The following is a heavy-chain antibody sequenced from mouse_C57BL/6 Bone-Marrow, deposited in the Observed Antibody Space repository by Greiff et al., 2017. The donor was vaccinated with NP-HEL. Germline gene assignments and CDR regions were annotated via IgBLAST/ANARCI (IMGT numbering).Heavy chain of an antibody. Sequence: EVKLVESGGGLVKPGGSLKLSCAASGFTFSSYAMSWVRQTPEKRLEWVATISDGGSYTYYPDNVKGRFTISRDNAKNNLYLQMSHLKSEDTAMYYCARAADWYFDVWGTGTTVTVSS. V-gene: IGHV5-4*03. J-gene: IGHJ1*03. CDR1: GFTFSSYA. CDR3: ARAADWYFDV. CDR2: ISDGGSYT.